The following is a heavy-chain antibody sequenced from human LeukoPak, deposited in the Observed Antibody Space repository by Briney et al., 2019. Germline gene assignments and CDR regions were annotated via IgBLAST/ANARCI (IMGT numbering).Heavy chain of an antibody. CDR3: AKDRIVGATRFLDF. D-gene: IGHD1-26*01. Sequence: GRSLRLSCAASGFTFSSYAMHWVRQAPGKGLEWVATTSFDGSNTYFSDSVRGRFTIPRDNSRNTLFLQMSSLSAEDTAVYYCAKDRIVGATRFLDFWGQGTLVTVSS. CDR2: TSFDGSNT. V-gene: IGHV3-30*04. J-gene: IGHJ4*02. CDR1: GFTFSSYA.